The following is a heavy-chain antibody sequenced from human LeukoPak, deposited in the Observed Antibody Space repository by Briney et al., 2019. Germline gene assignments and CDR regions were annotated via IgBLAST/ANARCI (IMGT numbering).Heavy chain of an antibody. CDR3: AKGHTYGLGESYLDS. CDR1: GYTFADYA. J-gene: IGHJ4*02. CDR2: ISWNSGSI. Sequence: HPGGSLRLSCEASGYTFADYAMHWVRQAPGKGLEWVSGISWNSGSIGYADSVKGRFSISRDNGKNSLYLQMDSLTTEDTALYYCAKGHTYGLGESYLDSWGQGTLVSVSS. V-gene: IGHV3-9*01. D-gene: IGHD5-18*01.